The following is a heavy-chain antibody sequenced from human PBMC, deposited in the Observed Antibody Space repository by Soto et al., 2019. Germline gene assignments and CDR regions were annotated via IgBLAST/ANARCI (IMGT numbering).Heavy chain of an antibody. D-gene: IGHD3-10*01. V-gene: IGHV1-18*01. CDR1: GYTFTSYG. CDR2: ISAYNGNT. CDR3: ARDSDYYGSGSHPFDF. Sequence: QVQLVQSGAEVKKPGASVKVSCKASGYTFTSYGISWVRQAPGQGLEWMGCISAYNGNTNYAQKLQGRVTMTTDTSTSTAYMELRRLRSDDTAVYYCARDSDYYGSGSHPFDFWCQGTLVTVSS. J-gene: IGHJ4*02.